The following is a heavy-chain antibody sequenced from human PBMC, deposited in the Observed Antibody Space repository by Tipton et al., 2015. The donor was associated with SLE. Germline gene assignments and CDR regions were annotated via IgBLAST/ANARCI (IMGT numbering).Heavy chain of an antibody. CDR3: ARLFEGGSYYGDAFDI. D-gene: IGHD1-26*01. V-gene: IGHV4-61*02. Sequence: LRLSCTVSGGSISSGSYYWSWIRQPAGKGLEWIGRIYTSGSTNYNPSLKSRATISVDTSKNQFSLKLSSVTAADTAVYYCARLFEGGSYYGDAFDIWGQGTMITVSS. CDR2: IYTSGST. CDR1: GGSISSGSYY. J-gene: IGHJ3*02.